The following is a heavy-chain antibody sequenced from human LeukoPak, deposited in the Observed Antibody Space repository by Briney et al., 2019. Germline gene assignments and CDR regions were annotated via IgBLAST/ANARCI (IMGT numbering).Heavy chain of an antibody. CDR1: GFTFSQYS. J-gene: IGHJ4*02. D-gene: IGHD1-1*01. CDR2: ISSSSRTV. Sequence: GGSLRLSCAPSGFTFSQYSRNWVGQAPGKGLEWISYISSSSRTVYYADSVKGRFTISRDNGKNSLYLQMNSLRAEDTAVYYCARDWLERGADNWGQGTLVTVSS. V-gene: IGHV3-48*01. CDR3: ARDWLERGADN.